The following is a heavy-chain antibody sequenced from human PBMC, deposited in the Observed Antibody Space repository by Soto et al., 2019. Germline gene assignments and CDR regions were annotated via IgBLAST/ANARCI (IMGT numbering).Heavy chain of an antibody. CDR2: IYWDDDK. CDR3: AHGLEGYSTHDAFDI. Sequence: SGPTLVNPTQTLTLTCTFSGFSLSTSGVGVGWIRQPPGKALEWLALIYWDDDKRYSPSLKSRLTITMDTSKNQVVLTMTNMDPVDTATYYCAHGLEGYSTHDAFDIWGQGTMVTVSS. V-gene: IGHV2-5*02. D-gene: IGHD4-4*01. J-gene: IGHJ3*02. CDR1: GFSLSTSGVG.